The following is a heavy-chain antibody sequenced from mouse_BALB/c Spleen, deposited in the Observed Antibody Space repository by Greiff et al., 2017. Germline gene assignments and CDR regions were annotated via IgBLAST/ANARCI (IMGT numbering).Heavy chain of an antibody. Sequence: VKLQQSGAELARPGASVTLSCTASGYTFTSYWMQWVQQRPGQGLEWIGAIYPGDGDTRYTPKFKGKATLTADTSSSTAYMQLSSLASEDSAVYYCARNWDVTYAMDYWGQGTSVTVSS. D-gene: IGHD4-1*01. CDR2: IYPGDGDT. J-gene: IGHJ4*01. CDR1: GYTFTSYW. CDR3: ARNWDVTYAMDY. V-gene: IGHV1-87*01.